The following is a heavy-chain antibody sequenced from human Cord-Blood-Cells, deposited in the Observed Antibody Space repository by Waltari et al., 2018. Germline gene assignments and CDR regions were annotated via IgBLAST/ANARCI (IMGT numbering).Heavy chain of an antibody. CDR1: GYSISSGYY. J-gene: IGHJ4*02. CDR2: IYHSGST. Sequence: QVQLQESGPGLVKPSETLSLTCAVSGYSISSGYYWGWIRQPPGKGLEWIGSIYHSGSTHYNPSLKSRVTISVDTSKNQFSLKLSSVTAADTAVYYCARWKGRFDYWGQGTLVTVSS. CDR3: ARWKGRFDY. V-gene: IGHV4-38-2*01. D-gene: IGHD1-1*01.